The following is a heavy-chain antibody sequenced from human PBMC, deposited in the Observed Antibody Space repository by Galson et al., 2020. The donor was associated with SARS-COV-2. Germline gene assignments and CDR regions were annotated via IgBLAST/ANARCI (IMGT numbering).Heavy chain of an antibody. CDR2: FDPEDGET. CDR1: GYTLTELS. D-gene: IGHD2-15*01. CDR3: ATDPAVPYCCGGSCYFWSGWFDP. Sequence: ASVKVSCKVSGYTLTELSMHWVRQAPGKGLEWMGGFDPEDGETIYAQKFQGRVTMTEDTSTDTAYMELSSLRSEDTAVYYCATDPAVPYCCGGSCYFWSGWFDPWGQGTLVTVSS. J-gene: IGHJ5*02. V-gene: IGHV1-24*01.